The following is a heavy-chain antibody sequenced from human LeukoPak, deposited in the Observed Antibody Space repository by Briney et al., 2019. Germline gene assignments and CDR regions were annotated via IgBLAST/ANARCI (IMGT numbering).Heavy chain of an antibody. J-gene: IGHJ4*02. CDR2: ISSAGGYI. D-gene: IGHD2-2*01. Sequence: GGSLRLSCAASGFTFSSYTLNWVRQAPGKGLEWVSSISSAGGYIYYADSVKGRFTIPRDKAKNSLYLQMNSLRAVDTAVYYCAREIVSSNSFDNWGQGTLVTVSS. CDR1: GFTFSSYT. CDR3: AREIVSSNSFDN. V-gene: IGHV3-21*01.